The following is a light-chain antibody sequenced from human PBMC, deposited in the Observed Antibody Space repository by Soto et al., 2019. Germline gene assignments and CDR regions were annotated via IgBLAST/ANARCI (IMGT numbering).Light chain of an antibody. CDR2: DVR. CDR3: RSYTSTSTYV. CDR1: SSDVGGYNF. V-gene: IGLV2-14*01. J-gene: IGLJ1*01. Sequence: QSVLTQPASVSGSPGQSITISCTGTSSDVGGYNFVSWYQQHPGKAPKLMIYDVRNRPSGVSNRFSGSKSVNTASLTISGLQAEDEADYYRRSYTSTSTYVFGTGTKVPV.